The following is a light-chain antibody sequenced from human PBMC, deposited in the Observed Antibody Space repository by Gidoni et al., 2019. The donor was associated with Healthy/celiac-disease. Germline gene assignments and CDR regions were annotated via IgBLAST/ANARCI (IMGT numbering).Light chain of an antibody. J-gene: IGKJ5*01. Sequence: EIVLTQSPATLSLSPGERATLSCRASQSVSSSLAWYQQKHGQAPRLLIYDASNRATGIPARFSGSGSGTDFTLTISILEPEDFAVYYCQQRSNWPPITFXQXTRLEIK. CDR3: QQRSNWPPIT. CDR1: QSVSSS. V-gene: IGKV3-11*01. CDR2: DAS.